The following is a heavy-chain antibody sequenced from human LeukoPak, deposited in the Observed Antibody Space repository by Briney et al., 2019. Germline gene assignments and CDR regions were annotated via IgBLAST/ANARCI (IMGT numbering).Heavy chain of an antibody. CDR2: ISGSGGIT. CDR1: GFTFISYA. J-gene: IGHJ4*02. D-gene: IGHD3-3*01. Sequence: GGSLRLSCAASGFTFISYAMSWGRQAPGKGLEWGSAISGSGGITYYADSVKGRVTISRDNSKNTPYLQMTSLRAAEPAVYYCATESGYDFWSGSPTYWGQGTLVTVSS. V-gene: IGHV3-23*01. CDR3: ATESGYDFWSGSPTY.